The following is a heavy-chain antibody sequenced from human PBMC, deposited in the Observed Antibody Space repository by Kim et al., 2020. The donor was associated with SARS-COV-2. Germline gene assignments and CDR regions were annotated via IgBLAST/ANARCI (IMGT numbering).Heavy chain of an antibody. CDR2: IYYSGST. CDR1: GGSISNYY. CDR3: ARVASSIAVAVAFDH. V-gene: IGHV4-59*01. Sequence: SETLSLTCTVSGGSISNYYWSWIRQPPGKGLEWIGYIYYSGSTNYNPSLKSRVTILVDTSKNQFSLKLSSVTAADTAVYYCARVASSIAVAVAFDHWGQGTLVTVSS. D-gene: IGHD6-19*01. J-gene: IGHJ5*02.